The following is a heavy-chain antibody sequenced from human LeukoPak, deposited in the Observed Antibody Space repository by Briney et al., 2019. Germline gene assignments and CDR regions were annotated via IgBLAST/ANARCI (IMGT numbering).Heavy chain of an antibody. J-gene: IGHJ6*03. D-gene: IGHD2-2*01. Sequence: ASVKVSCKASGYTFTSYGISWVRQATGQGLEWMGWISAYNGNTNYAQKLQGRVTMTTDTSTSTAYIELRSLRSDDTAVYYCARVVVVVPALSYYYYMDVWGKGTTVTVSS. V-gene: IGHV1-18*01. CDR1: GYTFTSYG. CDR2: ISAYNGNT. CDR3: ARVVVVVPALSYYYYMDV.